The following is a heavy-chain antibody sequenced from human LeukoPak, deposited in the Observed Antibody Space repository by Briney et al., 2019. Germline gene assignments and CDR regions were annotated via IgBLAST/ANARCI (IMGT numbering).Heavy chain of an antibody. V-gene: IGHV1-18*01. CDR3: ARDQLLGGRERYYYDSSGYPGY. CDR2: ISAYNGNT. Sequence: ASVKVSCKAAGYTLTIYVISGVRQAPGQGLEWMGWISAYNGNTNYAQRLQGRVTMTTDTSTSTAYMELRSLRSDDTAVYYCARDQLLGGRERYYYDSSGYPGYWGQGTLVTVSS. J-gene: IGHJ4*02. CDR1: GYTLTIYV. D-gene: IGHD3-22*01.